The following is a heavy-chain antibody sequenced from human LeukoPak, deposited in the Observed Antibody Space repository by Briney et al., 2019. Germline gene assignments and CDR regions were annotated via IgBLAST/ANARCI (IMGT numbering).Heavy chain of an antibody. J-gene: IGHJ4*02. D-gene: IGHD6-13*01. CDR2: IYYSGST. V-gene: IGHV4-59*01. CDR1: GGSISSYY. CDR3: ARRAAAGPIFDY. Sequence: PSETLSLTCTVSGGSISSYYWSWIRQPPGKGLGWIGYIYYSGSTNYNPSLKSRVTISVDTSKNQFSLKLSSVTAADTAVYYCARRAAAGPIFDYWGQGTLVTVSS.